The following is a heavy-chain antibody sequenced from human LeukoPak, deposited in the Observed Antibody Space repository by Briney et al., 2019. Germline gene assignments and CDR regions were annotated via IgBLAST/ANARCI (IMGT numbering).Heavy chain of an antibody. CDR3: AKEGFDS. J-gene: IGHJ4*02. V-gene: IGHV3-48*01. Sequence: GGSLRLSCAASGFTFSSYGMNWVRQAPGWGLEWVSYISNSGTTINYADSVKGRFTISRDNAKKSLYLQMNTLRAEDTAVYYCAKEGFDSWGQGTLVTVSS. CDR1: GFTFSSYG. CDR2: ISNSGTTI.